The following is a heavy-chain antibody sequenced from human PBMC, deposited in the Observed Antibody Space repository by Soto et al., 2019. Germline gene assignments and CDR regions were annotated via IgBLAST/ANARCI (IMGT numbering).Heavy chain of an antibody. CDR1: GYTFTSYA. Sequence: ASVKVSCKASGYTFTSYAMHWVRQAPGQRPEWMGWINAGNGNTKYSQKFQGRVTITRDTSASTAYMELSSLRSEDTAVYYCARGLNGYSHYFDYWGQGTLVTVSS. D-gene: IGHD5-18*01. V-gene: IGHV1-3*01. CDR3: ARGLNGYSHYFDY. CDR2: INAGNGNT. J-gene: IGHJ4*02.